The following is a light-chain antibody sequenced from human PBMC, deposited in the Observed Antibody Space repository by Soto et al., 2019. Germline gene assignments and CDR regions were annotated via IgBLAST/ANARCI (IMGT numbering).Light chain of an antibody. CDR2: DAS. V-gene: IGKV1-33*01. J-gene: IGKJ4*01. Sequence: DIQMTQSPSSLSASVGDRVTVSCQASQDVSNYLNWYQQKPGIAPKLLIFDASNLEAGVPSRFSGSGSGTNFSFTIISLQAEDVATYYCQQYDIFPLTFGGGTKVDI. CDR1: QDVSNY. CDR3: QQYDIFPLT.